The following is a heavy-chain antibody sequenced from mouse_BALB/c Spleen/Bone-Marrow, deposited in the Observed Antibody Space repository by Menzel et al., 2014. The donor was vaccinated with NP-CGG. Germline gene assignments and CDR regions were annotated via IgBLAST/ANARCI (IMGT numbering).Heavy chain of an antibody. J-gene: IGHJ3*01. V-gene: IGHV4-1*02. CDR1: GLDFSRYW. CDR3: AKNYYYGYVAY. CDR2: INPDSSTI. Sequence: VQLQQSGGGLVQPGGSLKLSCAASGLDFSRYWMTWVRQAPGKGLEWIGEINPDSSTINYTPSLKDKFIISRDNAKNTLYLQMSKVRSEDTALYYCAKNYYYGYVAYWGQGTLVTVSA. D-gene: IGHD1-2*01.